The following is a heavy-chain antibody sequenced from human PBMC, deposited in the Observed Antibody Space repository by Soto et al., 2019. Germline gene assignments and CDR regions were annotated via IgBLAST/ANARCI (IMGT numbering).Heavy chain of an antibody. Sequence: GVLRLSFAASVFTFSSYAMSWVRQAPGKGLEWVSAISGSGGSTYYADSVKGRFTISRDNFKNTLYLQMNSLRAEDTAVYYCEGYCSSTSCLANWFDPWGQGTLVTVSS. V-gene: IGHV3-23*01. J-gene: IGHJ5*02. D-gene: IGHD2-2*01. CDR2: ISGSGGST. CDR3: EGYCSSTSCLANWFDP. CDR1: VFTFSSYA.